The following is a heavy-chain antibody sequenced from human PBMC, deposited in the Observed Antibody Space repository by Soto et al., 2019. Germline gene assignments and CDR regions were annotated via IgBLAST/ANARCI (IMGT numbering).Heavy chain of an antibody. CDR3: AKDRVESGLGEIDY. D-gene: IGHD3-16*01. V-gene: IGHV3-30*18. CDR1: GFSFSNNG. J-gene: IGHJ4*02. CDR2: ISYDGSKK. Sequence: VQLLESGGGVVQPGRSLRLSCAASGFSFSNNGMHWVRQAPGKGLEWVAIISYDGSKKYYADSVKGRFTISRDNSKNTLYLQMNSLRVEDTAVFYCAKDRVESGLGEIDYWGQGTLVTVSS.